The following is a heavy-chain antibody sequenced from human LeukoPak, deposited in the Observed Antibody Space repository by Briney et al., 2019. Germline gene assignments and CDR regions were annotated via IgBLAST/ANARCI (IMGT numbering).Heavy chain of an antibody. CDR3: ATWISVPIAAAVPYFDY. J-gene: IGHJ4*02. CDR1: GYTLTELS. V-gene: IGHV1-24*01. CDR2: FDPEDGET. D-gene: IGHD6-13*01. Sequence: ASVKVSCKVSGYTLTELSTHWVRQAPGKGLEWMGGFDPEDGETIYAQKFQGRVTMTEDTSTDTAYMELSSLRSEDTAVYYCATWISVPIAAAVPYFDYWGQGTLVTVSS.